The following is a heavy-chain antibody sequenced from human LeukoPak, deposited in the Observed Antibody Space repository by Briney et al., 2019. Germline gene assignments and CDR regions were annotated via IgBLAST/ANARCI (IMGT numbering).Heavy chain of an antibody. D-gene: IGHD5-18*01. CDR2: ISSSSSTI. J-gene: IGHJ4*02. Sequence: PGGSLRLSCAASVFTLSSYSMNWVRQSPGKGLEWVSYISSSSSTIYYADSVKCRFTISRDNAKNSLYLQMNTLRAEDTAVYFCSTATYSSGYHYFEFWGQGTLVTVSS. V-gene: IGHV3-48*04. CDR1: VFTLSSYS. CDR3: STATYSSGYHYFEF.